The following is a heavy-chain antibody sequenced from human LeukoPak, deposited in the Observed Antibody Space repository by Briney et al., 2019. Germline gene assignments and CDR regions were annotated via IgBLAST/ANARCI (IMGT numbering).Heavy chain of an antibody. D-gene: IGHD3-10*01. V-gene: IGHV3-53*01. CDR2: VYSGGST. Sequence: GGSLRLSCAASGFTVSSNYMSWVRQAPGKGLEWVSVVYSGGSTYYADSVKGRFTISRDNSKNTLYLQMNSLRAEDTAVYYCARRAWARWFGESPDAFDIWGQGTMVTVSS. CDR3: ARRAWARWFGESPDAFDI. CDR1: GFTVSSNY. J-gene: IGHJ3*02.